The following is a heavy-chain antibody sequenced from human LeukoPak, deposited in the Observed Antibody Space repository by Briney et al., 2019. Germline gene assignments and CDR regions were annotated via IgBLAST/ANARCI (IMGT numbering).Heavy chain of an antibody. CDR3: ARHVLRVVGNWFDP. D-gene: IGHD1-26*01. Sequence: TLSLTCTVSGGSISSGSYYWSWIRQPAGKGLEWIGRIYTSGSTNYNPSLKSRVTISVDTSKNQFSLKLSSVTAADTAVYYCARHVLRVVGNWFDPWGQGTLVTVSS. J-gene: IGHJ5*02. CDR1: GGSISSGSYY. CDR2: IYTSGST. V-gene: IGHV4-61*02.